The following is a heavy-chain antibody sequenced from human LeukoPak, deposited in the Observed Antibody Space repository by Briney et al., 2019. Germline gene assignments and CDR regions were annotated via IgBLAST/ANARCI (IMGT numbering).Heavy chain of an antibody. J-gene: IGHJ4*02. CDR2: ISSSSSTI. D-gene: IGHD5-24*01. CDR3: ARSVDVDY. CDR1: GFTFNNYY. Sequence: GGSLRLSCAASGFTFNNYYMSWVRQAPGKGLECVSGISSSSSTIYYADSVKGRFTISRDKAKNSLYLQMSALRAEDTAVYYCARSVDVDYWGQGILVTVSP. V-gene: IGHV3-48*01.